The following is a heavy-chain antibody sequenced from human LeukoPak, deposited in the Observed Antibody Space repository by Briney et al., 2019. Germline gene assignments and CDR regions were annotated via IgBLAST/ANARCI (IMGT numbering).Heavy chain of an antibody. CDR3: AKVGRNYGDYNGWFDP. Sequence: GRHLRLSCAASGFILTYYGMHWVRQAPGKGLDWVAFMSYDGGNKYYADSVKGRFTISRDNSKNTLYLQMNTLRAEDTAVYYCAKVGRNYGDYNGWFDPWGQGTLVTVSS. D-gene: IGHD4-17*01. J-gene: IGHJ5*02. V-gene: IGHV3-30*18. CDR1: GFILTYYG. CDR2: MSYDGGNK.